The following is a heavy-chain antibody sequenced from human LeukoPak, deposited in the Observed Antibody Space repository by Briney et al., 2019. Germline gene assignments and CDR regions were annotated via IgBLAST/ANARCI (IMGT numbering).Heavy chain of an antibody. CDR2: INNSGST. CDR1: GGSFSGCY. V-gene: IGHV4-34*01. CDR3: ASLLPRSASLDY. D-gene: IGHD3-10*01. Sequence: SETLSLTCAVYGGSFSGCYWSWIRQPPGKGLEWIGEINNSGSTNYNPSLKSRVTISVDTSKNQFSLKLSSVTAADAAVYYCASLLPRSASLDYWRQGTLDSVFS. J-gene: IGHJ4*02.